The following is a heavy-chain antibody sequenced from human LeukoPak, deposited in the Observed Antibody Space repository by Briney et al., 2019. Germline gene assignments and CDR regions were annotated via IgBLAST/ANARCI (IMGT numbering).Heavy chain of an antibody. CDR3: ARPYSGSSPGVVDY. D-gene: IGHD1-26*01. Sequence: GGSLRLSCAASGFTFSSYEMNWVRQAPGKGLEWVSYISTSSSYTKYSDSVKGRFTISRDNAKNSLYLQMNSLRAEDTAVYYCARPYSGSSPGVVDYWGQGTLVTVSS. CDR2: ISTSSSYT. CDR1: GFTFSSYE. V-gene: IGHV3-48*03. J-gene: IGHJ4*02.